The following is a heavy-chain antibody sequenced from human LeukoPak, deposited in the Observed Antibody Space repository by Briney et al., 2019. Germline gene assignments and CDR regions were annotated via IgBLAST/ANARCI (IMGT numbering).Heavy chain of an antibody. Sequence: GGSLRLSCAASGFTCSDAWMSWVRQAPGKGLEWVGRIKSITDGGTTDYAAPVKGRFTISRDDSKNTLYLQMNSLKTEDTAVYYCTTGPAGGIDDYWGQGTLVTVSS. V-gene: IGHV3-15*01. D-gene: IGHD4-23*01. CDR1: GFTCSDAW. CDR3: TTGPAGGIDDY. J-gene: IGHJ4*02. CDR2: IKSITDGGTT.